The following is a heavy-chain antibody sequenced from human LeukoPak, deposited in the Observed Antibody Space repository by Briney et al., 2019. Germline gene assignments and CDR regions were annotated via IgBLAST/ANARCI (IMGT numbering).Heavy chain of an antibody. Sequence: SETLSLTCAVYGGSFSGYYWSWIRQPPGKGLEWIGEINHSGSTNYNPSLKSPVTISVDTSMNQFSLKLSSVTAADTAVYYCARINYGDYWGQGTLVTVSS. CDR1: GGSFSGYY. CDR3: ARINYGDY. J-gene: IGHJ4*02. V-gene: IGHV4-34*01. CDR2: INHSGST.